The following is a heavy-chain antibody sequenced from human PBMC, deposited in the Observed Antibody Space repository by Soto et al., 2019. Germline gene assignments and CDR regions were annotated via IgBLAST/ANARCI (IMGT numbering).Heavy chain of an antibody. CDR3: SGGDY. CDR2: IYHSGAT. V-gene: IGHV4-31*03. J-gene: IGHJ4*02. Sequence: QVQLQESGPRLVRPSQTLSLTCTVSGESIDTAGYYWTWIRQRPGRGLEWLGFIYHSGATYYSSSMKSRLSISIDRSQNQFSLKVTSVTAADTAVYFCSGGDYWGQGMLVAVSS. D-gene: IGHD3-16*01. CDR1: GESIDTAGYY.